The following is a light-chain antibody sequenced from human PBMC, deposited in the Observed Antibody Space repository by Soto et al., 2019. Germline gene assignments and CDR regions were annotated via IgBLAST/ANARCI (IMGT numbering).Light chain of an antibody. CDR3: AAWAGSLNAV. CDR2: SNN. J-gene: IGLJ2*01. V-gene: IGLV1-44*01. Sequence: QSVLTQPRSASGTPGQRVTISCSGTSSNIGSNTVNWYQQLPGTAPKLLIYSNNQRPSGVPDRFSGSKSGTSASLAISGLQSEDEADYYCAAWAGSLNAVFGGGTKLTVL. CDR1: SSNIGSNT.